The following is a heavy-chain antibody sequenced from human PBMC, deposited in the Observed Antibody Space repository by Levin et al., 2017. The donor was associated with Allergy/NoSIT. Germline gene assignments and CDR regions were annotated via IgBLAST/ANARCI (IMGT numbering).Heavy chain of an antibody. CDR1: GFTFDDYA. Sequence: SLKISCAASGFTFDDYAMHWVRQAPGKGLEWVSGISWNSCSIGYADSVKGRFTISRDNAKNSLYLQMNSLRAEDTALYYCEKVNGRQLVPNNDYWGQGTLVTVSS. CDR2: ISWNSCSI. J-gene: IGHJ4*02. D-gene: IGHD6-13*01. CDR3: EKVNGRQLVPNNDY. V-gene: IGHV3-9*01.